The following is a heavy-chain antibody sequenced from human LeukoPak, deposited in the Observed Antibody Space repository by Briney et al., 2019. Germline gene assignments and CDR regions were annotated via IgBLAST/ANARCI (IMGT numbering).Heavy chain of an antibody. CDR2: IYYSGST. D-gene: IGHD2-21*01. CDR1: GGSISSYY. V-gene: IGHV4-59*01. CDR3: ARLLPADAFDI. J-gene: IGHJ3*02. Sequence: SETLSLTCTVSGGSISSYYWSWIRQPPGKGLEGIGYIYYSGSTNYNPSLKSRVTISVDTSKNQFSLKLSSVTAADTVVYYCARLLPADAFDIWGQGTMVTVSS.